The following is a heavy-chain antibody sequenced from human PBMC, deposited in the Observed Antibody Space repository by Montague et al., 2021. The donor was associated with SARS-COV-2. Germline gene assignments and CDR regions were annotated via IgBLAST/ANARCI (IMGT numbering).Heavy chain of an antibody. CDR3: ARLGDGVVPSPILGVGPYYAYYYRDV. CDR2: IHHGGST. V-gene: IGHV4-34*01. CDR1: GGSFSTYS. D-gene: IGHD3-10*01. J-gene: IGHJ6*03. Sequence: SETLSLTCAVHGGSFSTYSWNWIRQPPGKGLEWIGEIHHGGSTNYNPSLKSRVTISADTSTNQFSLTLTSVAAADTAVYYCARLGDGVVPSPILGVGPYYAYYYRDVWGKGTTVTVSS.